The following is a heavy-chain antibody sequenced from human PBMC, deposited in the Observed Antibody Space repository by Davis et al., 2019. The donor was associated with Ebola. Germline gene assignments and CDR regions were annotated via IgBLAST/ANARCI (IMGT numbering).Heavy chain of an antibody. D-gene: IGHD3-16*01. Sequence: GESLKISCAASGFRFSSFDMHWVRQAPGKGLEWVAVTSYDAKTTNYADSVKGRFSISRDNSKDTLYLQMNFMRPEDTAVYYCAKERWRENSFDYWGQGALVTVSS. CDR1: GFRFSSFD. V-gene: IGHV3-30*18. CDR3: AKERWRENSFDY. CDR2: TSYDAKTT. J-gene: IGHJ4*02.